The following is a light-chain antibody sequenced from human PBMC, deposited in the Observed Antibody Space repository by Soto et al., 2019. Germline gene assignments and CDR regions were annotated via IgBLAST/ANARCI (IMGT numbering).Light chain of an antibody. CDR2: DNN. V-gene: IGLV1-51*01. Sequence: QSVLTQPPSVSAAPGQKVTISCSGSSSNIGNNYVSWYQQLPGTAPKVLIYDNNKRPSGIPDRFSGSKSGTSATLGITGLQTGDEAEYYCGTWDSGLSGWVFGGGTKLTVL. J-gene: IGLJ3*02. CDR3: GTWDSGLSGWV. CDR1: SSNIGNNY.